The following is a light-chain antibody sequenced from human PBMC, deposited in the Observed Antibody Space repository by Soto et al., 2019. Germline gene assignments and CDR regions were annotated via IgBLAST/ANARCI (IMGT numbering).Light chain of an antibody. Sequence: QSALTQPASVSGAPGQSITISFPGTNREVGGYNYVSWYQHHPGKAPKLIIYDVSNRPSGVSIRFSGSKSDNTASLTISGLQPEDEADYHCSSYTTSNTRQIVFGTGTKVTVL. CDR3: SSYTTSNTRQIV. CDR1: NREVGGYNY. CDR2: DVS. J-gene: IGLJ1*01. V-gene: IGLV2-14*03.